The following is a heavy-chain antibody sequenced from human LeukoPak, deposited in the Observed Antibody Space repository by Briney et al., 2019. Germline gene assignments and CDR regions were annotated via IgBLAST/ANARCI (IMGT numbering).Heavy chain of an antibody. V-gene: IGHV4-61*01. CDR1: GGSVGSGSYY. Sequence: SETLSLTCTVSGGSVGSGSYYWSRIRQPPGKGLEWIGYIYYSGSTNYNPSLKSRVTISVDTSNNQFSLKLSSVTAADTAVYYCARESTDYGDYYYYGMDVWGKGTTVTVSS. D-gene: IGHD4-17*01. CDR3: ARESTDYGDYYYYGMDV. CDR2: IYYSGST. J-gene: IGHJ6*04.